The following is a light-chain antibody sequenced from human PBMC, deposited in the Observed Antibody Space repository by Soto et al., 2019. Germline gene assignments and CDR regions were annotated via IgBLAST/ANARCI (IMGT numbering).Light chain of an antibody. CDR2: GAS. CDR3: QRYGSSVVT. V-gene: IGKV3-20*01. Sequence: EIALTQSPGTLSLSPGERATLSCRASQRFSNNYLAWYQQKPGQAPRLLIYGASNRATGIPDRFSGSGSGTDFTLTISRLEPEDFAVYYCQRYGSSVVTFGQGTRLEIK. CDR1: QRFSNNY. J-gene: IGKJ5*01.